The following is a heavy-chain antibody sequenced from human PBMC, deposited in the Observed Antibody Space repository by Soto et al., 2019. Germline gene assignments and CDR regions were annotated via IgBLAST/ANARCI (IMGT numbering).Heavy chain of an antibody. CDR1: GGSFSGYY. CDR3: ARGRRRGLHLGELSLYRGDCDY. CDR2: INHSGST. Sequence: QVQLQQWGAGLLKPSETLSLTCAVYGGSFSGYYWSWIRQPPGKGLEWIGEINHSGSTNYNPSLKSRVTISVDTSKNQFSLKLSSVTAADTAVYYCARGRRRGLHLGELSLYRGDCDYWGQGTLVTVSS. D-gene: IGHD3-16*02. J-gene: IGHJ4*02. V-gene: IGHV4-34*01.